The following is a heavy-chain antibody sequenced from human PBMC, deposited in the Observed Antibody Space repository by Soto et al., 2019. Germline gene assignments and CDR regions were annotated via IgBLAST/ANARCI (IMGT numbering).Heavy chain of an antibody. CDR3: APGEGFGESPFDY. CDR2: ISSSSSYI. J-gene: IGHJ4*02. Sequence: EVQLVESGGGLVKPGGSLRLSCAASGFTFSSYSMNWVRQAPGKGLEWVSSISSSSSYIYYADSVKGRFTISRDNAKNSLYLQMNSLRAEDTAVYYCAPGEGFGESPFDYWGQGTLVTVSS. D-gene: IGHD3-10*01. V-gene: IGHV3-21*01. CDR1: GFTFSSYS.